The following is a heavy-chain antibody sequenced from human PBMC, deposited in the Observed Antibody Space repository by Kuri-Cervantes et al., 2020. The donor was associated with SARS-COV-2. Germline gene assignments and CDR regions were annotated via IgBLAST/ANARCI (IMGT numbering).Heavy chain of an antibody. CDR2: IYYSGST. CDR1: GGSISTYY. V-gene: IGHV4-59*01. J-gene: IGHJ6*02. CDR3: ARESNYSHYYGTEV. Sequence: GSLRLSCTVSGGSISTYYWSWIRQPPGKGLEWIGYIYYSGSTTYNPSLKSRVTISVDTSKNQFSLELDSVTAAETAVYYCARESNYSHYYGTEVWGQGTTVTVSS.